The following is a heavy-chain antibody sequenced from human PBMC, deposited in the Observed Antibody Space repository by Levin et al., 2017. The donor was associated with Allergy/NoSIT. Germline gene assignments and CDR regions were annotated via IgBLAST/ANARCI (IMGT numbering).Heavy chain of an antibody. Sequence: LSLTCAASGFPFSSYGMHWVRQAPGKGLEWVAVISYDGSNKYYADSVKGRFTISRDNSKNTLYLQMNSLRAEDTAVYYCAKDYGDYGMGHWGQGTLVTVSS. CDR3: AKDYGDYGMGH. CDR1: GFPFSSYG. CDR2: ISYDGSNK. V-gene: IGHV3-30*18. D-gene: IGHD4-17*01. J-gene: IGHJ1*01.